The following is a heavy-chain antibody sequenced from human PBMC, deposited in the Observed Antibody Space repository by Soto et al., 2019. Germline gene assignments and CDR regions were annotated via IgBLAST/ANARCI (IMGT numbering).Heavy chain of an antibody. V-gene: IGHV1-69*06. D-gene: IGHD3-10*01. CDR2: TIPVFNTA. Sequence: DLEQSGAEVKKPGSSVKVSCKASGGTLSDHGVAWLRQAPGQGLEWMGGTIPVFNTAKYAQKFQGRVTVTADKFTNIAYMELSSLRSEDTAFYFCARGVYGSGNYYTGPSAFAIWGQGTMVIVSS. J-gene: IGHJ3*02. CDR1: GGTLSDHG. CDR3: ARGVYGSGNYYTGPSAFAI.